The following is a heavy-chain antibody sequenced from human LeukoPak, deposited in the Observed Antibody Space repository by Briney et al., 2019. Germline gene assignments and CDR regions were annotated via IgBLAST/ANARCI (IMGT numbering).Heavy chain of an antibody. CDR1: GGSISGYY. J-gene: IGHJ4*02. CDR3: ASSRTGVHYFDY. Sequence: SETLSLTCTVSGGSISGYYWSWIRQPPGKGLEWIGYIYYSGSTNYNPSLKSRVTISVDTSKNQFSLKLSSVTAADTAVYYCASSRTGVHYFDYWGLGTLVTVSS. V-gene: IGHV4-59*08. D-gene: IGHD3/OR15-3a*01. CDR2: IYYSGST.